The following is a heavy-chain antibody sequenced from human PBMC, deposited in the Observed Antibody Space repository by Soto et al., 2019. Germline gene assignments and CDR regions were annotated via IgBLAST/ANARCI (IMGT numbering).Heavy chain of an antibody. CDR3: ARLEDISSSWYGSMDV. D-gene: IGHD6-13*01. CDR2: IYPGDSDT. V-gene: IGHV5-51*01. CDR1: GYSFTSYW. Sequence: GESLKISCKGSGYSFTSYWIGGVRQMPGKGLEWMGIIYPGDSDTRYSPSFQGQVTISADKSISTAYLQWSSLKASDTAMYYCARLEDISSSWYGSMDVWGQGTTVTVSS. J-gene: IGHJ6*02.